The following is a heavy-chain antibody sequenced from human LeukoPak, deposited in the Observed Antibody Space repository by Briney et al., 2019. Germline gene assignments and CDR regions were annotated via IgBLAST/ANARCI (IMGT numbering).Heavy chain of an antibody. CDR2: ISYDGSNK. CDR1: GFTFSSYG. CDR3: AKDPRTYSSGQGSYFQH. D-gene: IGHD6-19*01. V-gene: IGHV3-30*18. J-gene: IGHJ1*01. Sequence: PGGSLRLSCAVSGFTFSSYGIHWVRQAPGKGLEWVAVISYDGSNKYYADSVKGRFTISRDNSKNTLYLQMNSLRAEDTAVYYCAKDPRTYSSGQGSYFQHWGQGTLVTVSS.